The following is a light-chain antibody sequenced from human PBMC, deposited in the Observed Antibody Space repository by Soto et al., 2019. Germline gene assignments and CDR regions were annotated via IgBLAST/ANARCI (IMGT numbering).Light chain of an antibody. J-gene: IGLJ2*01. CDR2: INNDGSH. Sequence: QLVLTQSPSASASLGDSVTLTCTLSSGHSTFDIAWHQQQPEKGPRSLMQINNDGSHSKGDRIPARFSDSSSGAERYLTIPSLQAEAEYYYHCHASGTGTVIFGGGTKLTVL. V-gene: IGLV4-69*01. CDR1: SGHSTFD. CDR3: HASGTGTVI.